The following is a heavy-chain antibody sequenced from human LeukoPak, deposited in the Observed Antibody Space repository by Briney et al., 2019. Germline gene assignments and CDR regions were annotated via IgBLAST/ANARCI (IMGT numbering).Heavy chain of an antibody. D-gene: IGHD4-17*01. V-gene: IGHV3-23*01. CDR3: TKDPNGDYVGAFDP. CDR2: ITGNHGAT. Sequence: GGSLRLSCAASGFTFSTFAMTWVRQAPGKGLEWVSSITGNHGATYNIDSVKGRFTISRDNSQNTLYLQMNGLRAEDTAVYYCTKDPNGDYVGAFDPWGQGTLVTVSS. J-gene: IGHJ5*02. CDR1: GFTFSTFA.